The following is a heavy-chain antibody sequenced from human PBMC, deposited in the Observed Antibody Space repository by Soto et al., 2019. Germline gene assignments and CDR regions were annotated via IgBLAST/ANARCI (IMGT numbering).Heavy chain of an antibody. V-gene: IGHV1-8*01. J-gene: IGHJ4*02. D-gene: IGHD3-10*01. CDR3: ARDYFGSASQAIDC. CDR1: GYTFTSYD. Sequence: GASVKVSCKASGYTFTSYDINWVRQVTGQGLEWMGWVNPSSGSTGYAQKFQGRVTMTRNTSISTAYMELTSLTSDDTAVYYCARDYFGSASQAIDCWAQGILVTVSS. CDR2: VNPSSGST.